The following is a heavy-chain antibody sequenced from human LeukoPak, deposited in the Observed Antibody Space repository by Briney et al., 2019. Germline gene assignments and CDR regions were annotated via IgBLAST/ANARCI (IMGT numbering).Heavy chain of an antibody. V-gene: IGHV3-30*02. CDR3: AKERYSGYDFDY. CDR2: IRYDGSNK. Sequence: GGSLRLSCAASGFTFSSYGMHWVRQAPGKRLEWVAFIRYDGSNKYYADSVKGRFTISRDNSKNTLYLQMNSLRAEDTAVYYCAKERYSGYDFDYWGQGTLVTVSS. D-gene: IGHD5-12*01. CDR1: GFTFSSYG. J-gene: IGHJ4*02.